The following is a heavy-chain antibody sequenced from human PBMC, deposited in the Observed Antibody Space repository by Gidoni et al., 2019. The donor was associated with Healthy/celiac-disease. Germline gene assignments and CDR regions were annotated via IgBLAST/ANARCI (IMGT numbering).Heavy chain of an antibody. J-gene: IGHJ6*01. CDR1: GYTFTGSY. D-gene: IGHD6-13*01. Sequence: QVQLVQSGAEVKKPGASVKVSCKASGYTFTGSYMHWVRQAPGQGLEWMGWINPNSGGTNYAQKFQGRVTMTRDTSISTAYMELSRLRSDDTAVYYCARGPPLAAAGTYYYYYGMDVWGQGTTVTVSS. CDR2: INPNSGGT. CDR3: ARGPPLAAAGTYYYYYGMDV. V-gene: IGHV1-2*02.